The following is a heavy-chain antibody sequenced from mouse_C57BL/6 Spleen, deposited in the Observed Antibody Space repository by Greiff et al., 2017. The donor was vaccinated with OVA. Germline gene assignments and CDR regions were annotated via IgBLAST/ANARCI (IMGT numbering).Heavy chain of an antibody. V-gene: IGHV1-81*01. CDR2: IYPRSGNT. Sequence: QVQLQQSGAELARPGASVKLSCKASGYTFTSYGISWVKQRTGQGLEWIGEIYPRSGNTYYNEKFKGKATLTADKSSSTAYMELRSLTSEDSAVYFCARYYYGSSYVDYWGQSTTLTVSS. D-gene: IGHD1-1*01. CDR3: ARYYYGSSYVDY. J-gene: IGHJ2*01. CDR1: GYTFTSYG.